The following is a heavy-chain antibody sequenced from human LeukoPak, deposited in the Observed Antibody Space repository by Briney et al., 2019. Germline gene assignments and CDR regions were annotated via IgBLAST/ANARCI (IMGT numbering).Heavy chain of an antibody. D-gene: IGHD1-14*01. J-gene: IGHJ6*04. V-gene: IGHV3-48*01. CDR2: ISGSSSTI. CDR1: GFTFSSYS. CDR3: AGGYPGGV. Sequence: GGSLRLSCAASGFTFSSYSMNWVRQALRKGLEWVSYISGSSSTIYYAGSVKGRFTISRDYAKNSLYLQMNSLRVEDTAVYYCAGGYPGGVWGRGTTVSVSS.